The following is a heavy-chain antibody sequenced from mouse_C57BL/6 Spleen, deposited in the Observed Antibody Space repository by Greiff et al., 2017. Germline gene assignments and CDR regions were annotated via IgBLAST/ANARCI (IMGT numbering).Heavy chain of an antibody. CDR1: GYTFTSYW. CDR2: IHPNSGST. D-gene: IGHD4-1*01. Sequence: QVQLKQPGAELVKPGASVKLSCKASGYTFTSYWMHWVKQRPGQGLEWIGMIHPNSGSTNYNEKFKSKATLTVDKSSSTAYMQLSSLTSEDSAVYYCARERVGLYFDYWGQGTTLTVSS. J-gene: IGHJ2*01. V-gene: IGHV1-64*01. CDR3: ARERVGLYFDY.